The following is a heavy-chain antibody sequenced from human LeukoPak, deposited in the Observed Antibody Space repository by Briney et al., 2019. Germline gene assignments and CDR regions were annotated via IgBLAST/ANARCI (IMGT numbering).Heavy chain of an antibody. V-gene: IGHV1-2*02. Sequence: ASVKVSCKASGYTFTNYYLHWVRQAPGQGLEWMGWINPNGGNTNYAQKFQGRVTMTEDTSTDTAYMELSSLRPEDTAVYYCATDLVAPNDSWGQGTLVTVSS. J-gene: IGHJ4*02. CDR3: ATDLVAPNDS. D-gene: IGHD2-15*01. CDR2: INPNGGNT. CDR1: GYTFTNYY.